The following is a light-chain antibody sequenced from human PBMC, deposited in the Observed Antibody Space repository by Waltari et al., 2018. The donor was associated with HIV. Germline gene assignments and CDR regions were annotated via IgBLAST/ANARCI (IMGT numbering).Light chain of an antibody. CDR2: EDY. J-gene: IGLJ2*01. V-gene: IGLV3-10*01. CDR3: YSTDRK. CDR1: ALPKKY. Sequence: SYELTQPPSVSVSPGQTARITCSRDALPKKYVYWYQQKSGQAPVLVIFEDYKRPSGIPERFSGSSSGTVATLNISGAQVDDEADYYCYSTDRKFGGGTKLTVL.